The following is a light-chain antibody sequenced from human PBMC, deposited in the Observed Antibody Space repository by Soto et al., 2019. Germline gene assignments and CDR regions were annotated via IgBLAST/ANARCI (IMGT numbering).Light chain of an antibody. Sequence: EIVLTQSPGTLSLSPGERATLSCRASQSVSSSYLAWYQQKPGQAPRLLIYGASSRATGIPDRFSGSGSGTDFPLTISRLEPEDMAVYCCQQYGSSGTWTFGQGTKGAI. CDR2: GAS. CDR1: QSVSSSY. J-gene: IGKJ1*01. CDR3: QQYGSSGTWT. V-gene: IGKV3-20*01.